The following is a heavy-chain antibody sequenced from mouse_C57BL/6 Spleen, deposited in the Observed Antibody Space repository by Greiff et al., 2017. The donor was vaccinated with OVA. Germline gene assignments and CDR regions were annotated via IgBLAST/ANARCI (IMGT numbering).Heavy chain of an antibody. Sequence: EVQLVESGGGLVKPGGSLKLSCAASGFTFSDYGMHWVRQAPEKGLEWVAYISSGSSTIYYADTVKGRFTISRDNAKNTLFLQMTSLRSEDTAMYYWARSPLYCGSSYTGYFDVWGTGTTVTVYS. CDR2: ISSGSSTI. V-gene: IGHV5-17*01. CDR3: ARSPLYCGSSYTGYFDV. D-gene: IGHD1-1*01. J-gene: IGHJ1*03. CDR1: GFTFSDYG.